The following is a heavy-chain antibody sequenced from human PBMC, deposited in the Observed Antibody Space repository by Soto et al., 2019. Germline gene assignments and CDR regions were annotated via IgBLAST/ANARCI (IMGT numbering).Heavy chain of an antibody. CDR3: AKLPLWFGELLYYFDY. CDR1: GFTFSSYA. Sequence: GGSLRLSCAASGFTFSSYAMSWVRQAPGKGLEWVSAISGSGGSTYYADSVKGRFTISRDNSKNTLYLQMNSLRAEDTAVYYCAKLPLWFGELLYYFDYWGQGTLVTVSS. J-gene: IGHJ4*02. V-gene: IGHV3-23*01. D-gene: IGHD3-10*01. CDR2: ISGSGGST.